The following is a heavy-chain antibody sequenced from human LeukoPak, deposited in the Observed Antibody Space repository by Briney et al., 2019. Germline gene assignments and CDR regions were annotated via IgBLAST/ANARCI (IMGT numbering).Heavy chain of an antibody. Sequence: HAGGSLRLSCAASGFTFSSYSMNWVRQAPGKGLEWVAVISYDGSNKYYADSVKGRFTISRDNSKNTLYLQMNSLRAEDTAVYYCARARADSSGYCSPGYWGQGTLVTVSS. V-gene: IGHV3-30*03. CDR3: ARARADSSGYCSPGY. D-gene: IGHD3-22*01. CDR2: ISYDGSNK. J-gene: IGHJ4*02. CDR1: GFTFSSYS.